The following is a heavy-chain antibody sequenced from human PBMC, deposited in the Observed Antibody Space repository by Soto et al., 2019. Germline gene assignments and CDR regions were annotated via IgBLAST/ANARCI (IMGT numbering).Heavy chain of an antibody. V-gene: IGHV3-23*01. CDR3: AKGNQGSA. CDR2: FTSGGRT. CDR1: GFTFSTYA. J-gene: IGHJ5*02. Sequence: EVQLLDSGGGLVQHGGSLRLSCAASGFTFSTYAMGWVRQAPGKGLEWVSTFTSGGRTYYADFVKGRFTISRDNSKNTLWLQMNSLRVEDTAVYYCAKGNQGSAWGQGTLVTVSS.